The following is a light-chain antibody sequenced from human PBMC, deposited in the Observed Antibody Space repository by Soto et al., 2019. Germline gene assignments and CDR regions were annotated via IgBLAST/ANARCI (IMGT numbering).Light chain of an antibody. V-gene: IGLV2-14*02. J-gene: IGLJ1*01. CDR2: EGT. CDR3: CSYASARTYV. CDR1: SSDVGNSNF. Sequence: QSALTQPASVSGSPGQSITISCTGTSSDVGNSNFVSWYQHHPGKAPKLMIYEGTKLSSGVSNRFSGSKSGSTASLTISGLRADDEADYYCCSYASARTYVFGTGTKVTVL.